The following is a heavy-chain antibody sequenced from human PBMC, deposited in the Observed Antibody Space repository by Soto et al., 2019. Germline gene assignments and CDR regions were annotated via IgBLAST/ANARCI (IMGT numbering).Heavy chain of an antibody. CDR3: ARDKGYLDY. J-gene: IGHJ4*02. V-gene: IGHV3-7*01. CDR1: RFTFNSYW. CDR2: INQDGSEK. Sequence: EVQLVDSGGGLVQPGGSLRLSCAASRFTFNSYWMSWVRQAPGKGLEWVANINQDGSEKFYVDSVKGRFTISRDNAKNSLYLQMNSLRDEDTAVYYCARDKGYLDYWSQGTLVTVSS. D-gene: IGHD2-2*01.